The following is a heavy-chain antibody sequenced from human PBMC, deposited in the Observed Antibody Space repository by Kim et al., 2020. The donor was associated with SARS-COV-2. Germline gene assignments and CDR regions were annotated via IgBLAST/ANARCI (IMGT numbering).Heavy chain of an antibody. D-gene: IGHD2-15*01. CDR2: INPNSGGS. CDR1: GYTFTGYY. CDR3: ARDRFVVVVAATVSEY. J-gene: IGHJ4*02. Sequence: ASVKVSCKASGYTFTGYYMHWVRQAPGQGLEWMGRINPNSGGSNLAQNFQGRVTMTRDTSISTAYMELRRLRSDDTAVYYCARDRFVVVVAATVSEYWGQRTLVTVS. V-gene: IGHV1-2*06.